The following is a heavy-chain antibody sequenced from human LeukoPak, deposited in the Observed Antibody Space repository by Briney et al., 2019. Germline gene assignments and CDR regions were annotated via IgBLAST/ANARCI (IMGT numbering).Heavy chain of an antibody. CDR1: GGSISSSNW. CDR2: IYHSGST. V-gene: IGHV4-4*02. CDR3: ARRAGAYSHPYDY. Sequence: SETLSLTCAVSGGSISSSNWWSWIRQPPGKGLEWIGEIYHSGSTNYNPSLKSRVTISVDKSKTQFSLKLSSVTAADTAVYYCARRAGAYSHPYDYWGQGTLVTVSS. D-gene: IGHD4/OR15-4a*01. J-gene: IGHJ4*02.